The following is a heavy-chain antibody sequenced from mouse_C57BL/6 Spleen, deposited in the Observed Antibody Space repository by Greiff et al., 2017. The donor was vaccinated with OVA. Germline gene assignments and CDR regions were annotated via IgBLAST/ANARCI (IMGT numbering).Heavy chain of an antibody. D-gene: IGHD4-1*01. CDR3: ARSGTLYAMDY. Sequence: VQLQQSGPELVKPGASVKISCKASGYSFTSYYIHWVKQRPGQGLEWIGWIYPGSGNTKYNEKFKGKATLTADTSSSTAYMQLSSLTSEDSAVYDCARSGTLYAMDYWGQGTSVTVSS. CDR1: GYSFTSYY. V-gene: IGHV1-66*01. CDR2: IYPGSGNT. J-gene: IGHJ4*01.